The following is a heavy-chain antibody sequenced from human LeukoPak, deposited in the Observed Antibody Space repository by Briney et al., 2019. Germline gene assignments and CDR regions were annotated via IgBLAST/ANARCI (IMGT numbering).Heavy chain of an antibody. J-gene: IGHJ4*02. CDR1: GGSISSSSYY. D-gene: IGHD4-17*01. CDR2: IYYSGST. CDR3: ARTLGYYGDYHFDY. V-gene: IGHV4-39*07. Sequence: PSETLSLTCTVSGGSISSSSYYWGWIRQPPGKGLEWIGSIYYSGSTYYNPSLKSRVTISVDTSKNQFSLKLSSVTAADTAVYYCARTLGYYGDYHFDYWGQGTLVTVSS.